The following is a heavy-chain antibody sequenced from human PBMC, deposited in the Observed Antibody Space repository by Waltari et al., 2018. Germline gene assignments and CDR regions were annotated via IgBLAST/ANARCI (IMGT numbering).Heavy chain of an antibody. D-gene: IGHD3-3*01. Sequence: QVQLVQSGAEVKKPGASVKVSCKASGYTFTGYYMHWVRQAPGQGLEWMGWINPNSGGTNYAQKFQGWVTMTRDTSISTAYMELSRLRSDDTAVYYCARAGYDFWSGYPNFDSWGQGTLVTVSS. CDR1: GYTFTGYY. J-gene: IGHJ4*02. V-gene: IGHV1-2*04. CDR3: ARAGYDFWSGYPNFDS. CDR2: INPNSGGT.